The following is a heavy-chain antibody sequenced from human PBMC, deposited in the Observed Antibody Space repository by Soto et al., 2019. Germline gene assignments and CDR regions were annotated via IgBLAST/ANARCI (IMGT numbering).Heavy chain of an antibody. D-gene: IGHD3-10*01. J-gene: IGHJ6*02. CDR1: GGIFTNNA. Sequence: QVQVVQSGAEVKKPGSSVKVSCKVSGGIFTNNAISWVRQAPGQGLEWLGWINPNSGGTNYAQKFQGRVTVTRDTSVNTAYMDLSSLKSDDTAVYYCAREGPLSGGDYFGMDVWGQGTTVTVSS. CDR2: INPNSGGT. V-gene: IGHV1-2*02. CDR3: AREGPLSGGDYFGMDV.